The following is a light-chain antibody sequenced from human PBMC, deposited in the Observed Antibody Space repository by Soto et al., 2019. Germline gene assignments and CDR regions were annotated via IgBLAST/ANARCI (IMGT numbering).Light chain of an antibody. Sequence: DIKMTQSPSTLSASVGDRVTITCRASESISTWLAWYQHKPGKAPKLLISKASSIESGVPSRFSRSGSGTEFTLTISSLQPDDFATYYCQQHKTYSRTFGQGTKVEIK. CDR2: KAS. CDR1: ESISTW. J-gene: IGKJ1*01. CDR3: QQHKTYSRT. V-gene: IGKV1-5*03.